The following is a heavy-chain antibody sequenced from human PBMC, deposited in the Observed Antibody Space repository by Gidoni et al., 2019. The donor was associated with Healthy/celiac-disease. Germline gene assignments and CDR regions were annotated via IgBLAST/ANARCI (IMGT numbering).Heavy chain of an antibody. J-gene: IGHJ3*02. CDR2: IYHSGST. Sequence: QVQLQESGPGLVKPSETLSLTCAVSGYSISSGYYWGWIRQPPGKGLEWIGSIYHSGSTYYNPSLKSRVTISVDTSKNQFSLKLSSVTAADTAVYYCARVFHLVVVTAIDAFDIWGQGTMVTVSS. CDR1: GYSISSGYY. V-gene: IGHV4-38-2*01. CDR3: ARVFHLVVVTAIDAFDI. D-gene: IGHD2-21*02.